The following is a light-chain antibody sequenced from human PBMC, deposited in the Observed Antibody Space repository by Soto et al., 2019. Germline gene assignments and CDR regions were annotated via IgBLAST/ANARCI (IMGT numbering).Light chain of an antibody. Sequence: QSVLTQPPSVSGSPGQSVTISCTGTSSDVGSYNRVSWYQQPPGTAPKLMIYEVSNRPSGVPDRFSGSKSGNTASLTISGLQPEYVADYYCNSYTSISTYVFGTGTNVTVL. CDR3: NSYTSISTYV. V-gene: IGLV2-18*02. CDR1: SSDVGSYNR. CDR2: EVS. J-gene: IGLJ1*01.